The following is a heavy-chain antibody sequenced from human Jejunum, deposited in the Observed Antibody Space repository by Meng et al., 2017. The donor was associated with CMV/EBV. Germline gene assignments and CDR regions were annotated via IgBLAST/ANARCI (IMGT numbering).Heavy chain of an antibody. CDR2: ISGSGGST. D-gene: IGHD2-2*01. V-gene: IGHV3-23*01. CDR1: SSYA. J-gene: IGHJ4*02. Sequence: SSYAMSWVRQAPGKGLEWVSAISGSGGSTYYADSVKGRFTISRDNSKNTLYLQMNSLRAEDTAVYYCAKDSPYCSSTSCSNYFDYWGQGTLVTVSS. CDR3: AKDSPYCSSTSCSNYFDY.